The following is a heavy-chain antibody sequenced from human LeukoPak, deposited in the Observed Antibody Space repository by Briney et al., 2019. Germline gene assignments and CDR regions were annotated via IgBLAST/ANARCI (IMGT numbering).Heavy chain of an antibody. CDR2: IYHSGST. J-gene: IGHJ4*02. CDR1: GYSISSGYY. Sequence: SETLSLTCAVSGYSISSGYYWGWMRQPPGKGLEWIGSIYHSGSTYYNPSLKSRVTISVDTSKNQFSLKLSSVTAADTAVYYCARGYSSSWYGDYWGQGTLVTVSS. CDR3: ARGYSSSWYGDY. V-gene: IGHV4-38-2*01. D-gene: IGHD6-13*01.